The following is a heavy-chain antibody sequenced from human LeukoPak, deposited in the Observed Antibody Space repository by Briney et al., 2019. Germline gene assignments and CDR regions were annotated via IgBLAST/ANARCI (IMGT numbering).Heavy chain of an antibody. J-gene: IGHJ6*03. CDR2: INHSGST. V-gene: IGHV4-34*01. CDR3: AGLGYCSSTSCPVYYMDV. CDR1: GGSFSGYY. D-gene: IGHD2-2*01. Sequence: SETLSLTCAVYGGSFSGYYWSWNRQPPGKGLEWIGEINHSGSTNYNPSLKSRVTISVDTSKNQFSLKLSSVTAADTAVYYCAGLGYCSSTSCPVYYMDVWGKGTTVTVSS.